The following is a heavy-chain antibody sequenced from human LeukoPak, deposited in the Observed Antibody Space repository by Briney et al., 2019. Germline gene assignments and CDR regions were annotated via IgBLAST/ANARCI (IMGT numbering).Heavy chain of an antibody. V-gene: IGHV3-30*18. CDR2: ISYDGSNK. Sequence: GRSLRLSCAASGFTFSSYGMHCVRQAPGKGLEGVAVISYDGSNKYYADSVKGRFTISRDNSKNTLYLQMNSLRAEDTAVYYCAKEVEYQLLQYYYYGMDVWGKGTTVTVSS. J-gene: IGHJ6*04. CDR1: GFTFSSYG. D-gene: IGHD2-2*01. CDR3: AKEVEYQLLQYYYYGMDV.